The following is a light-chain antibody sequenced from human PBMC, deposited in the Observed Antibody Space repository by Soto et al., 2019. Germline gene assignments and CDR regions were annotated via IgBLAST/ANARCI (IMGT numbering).Light chain of an antibody. Sequence: DIQMTQSPSSLSASVGDRVTITCQASHDIRNYLNWYQQKPGQAPRLLIHDASRLQTGVPSRFSGSGSGTDFILTITSQQPDDLATYHCQQYDNLPLTFGGGTKLEI. CDR2: DAS. J-gene: IGKJ4*01. CDR1: HDIRNY. V-gene: IGKV1-33*01. CDR3: QQYDNLPLT.